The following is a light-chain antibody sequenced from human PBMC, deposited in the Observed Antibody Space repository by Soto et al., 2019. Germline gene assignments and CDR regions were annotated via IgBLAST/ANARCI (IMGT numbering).Light chain of an antibody. J-gene: IGKJ4*01. Sequence: DIQMTQSPSSLSASVGDRVTITFRASQDISNYLSWYQQKPGKLPKLLIYTSSTLQSGVPSRFSGSGSGTDFTLTISSLQPEDVATYYCQKHDGVPLTFGGGTKVDIK. CDR3: QKHDGVPLT. V-gene: IGKV1-27*01. CDR2: TSS. CDR1: QDISNY.